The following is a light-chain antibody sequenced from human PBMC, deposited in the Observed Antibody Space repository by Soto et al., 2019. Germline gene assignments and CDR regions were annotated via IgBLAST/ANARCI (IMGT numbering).Light chain of an antibody. CDR2: SNN. Sequence: QSVLTQPPSASGTAGQRVTISCSGSSSNIGTNKVHWYQQLPRTAPKLLIFSNNQRPSGVPDRFFGSKSGTSASLAISGLQSKDEADYYCAAWDDSLNGWVFGGGTKLTVL. J-gene: IGLJ3*02. V-gene: IGLV1-44*01. CDR3: AAWDDSLNGWV. CDR1: SSNIGTNK.